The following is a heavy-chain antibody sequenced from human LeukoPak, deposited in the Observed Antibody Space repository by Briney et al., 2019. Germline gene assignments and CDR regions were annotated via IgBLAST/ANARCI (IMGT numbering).Heavy chain of an antibody. V-gene: IGHV3-21*01. CDR3: ARDGYGDYGFDY. D-gene: IGHD4-17*01. Sequence: GGSLRLSCAASGFSFSSYSMNWVRQAPGKGLEWVSSIGTSSSYIYYADSVKGRFTISRDNAKNSLYLQMNSLRAEDTAVYYCARDGYGDYGFDYWGQGTLVTVSS. J-gene: IGHJ4*02. CDR2: IGTSSSYI. CDR1: GFSFSSYS.